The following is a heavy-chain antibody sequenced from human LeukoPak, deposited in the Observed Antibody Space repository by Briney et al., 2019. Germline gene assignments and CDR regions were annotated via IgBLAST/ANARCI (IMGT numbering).Heavy chain of an antibody. J-gene: IGHJ4*02. CDR3: ATVRYCSSTSCLDYDY. CDR2: FDPEDGET. Sequence: ASVKVSCKVSGYTLTELSMHWVRQAPGKGLERMGGFDPEDGETIYAQKFQGRVTMTEDTSTDTAYMELSSLRSEDTAVYYCATVRYCSSTSCLDYDYWGQGTLVTVSS. V-gene: IGHV1-24*01. D-gene: IGHD2-2*01. CDR1: GYTLTELS.